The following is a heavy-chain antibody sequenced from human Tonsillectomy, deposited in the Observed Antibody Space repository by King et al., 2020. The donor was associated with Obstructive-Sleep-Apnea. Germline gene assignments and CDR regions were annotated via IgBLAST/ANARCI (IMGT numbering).Heavy chain of an antibody. J-gene: IGHJ3*02. V-gene: IGHV3-74*01. CDR1: GFTFSTYW. Sequence: VQLVESGGGLVQPGGSLRLSCAASGFTFSTYWMHWIRQAPGKGLVWVSRINSDGSRTNYADSVKGRFTSSRDNAKKTLYLQMNSLRAEDTAVYYCASQITVIIVATESDAFDIWAQGTVVTVSS. D-gene: IGHD3-22*01. CDR3: ASQITVIIVATESDAFDI. CDR2: INSDGSRT.